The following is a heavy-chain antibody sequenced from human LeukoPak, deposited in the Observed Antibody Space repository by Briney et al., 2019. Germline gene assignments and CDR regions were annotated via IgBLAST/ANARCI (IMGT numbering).Heavy chain of an antibody. D-gene: IGHD6-19*01. CDR2: IIPIFGTA. Sequence: ASVKVSCKASGYSFISYAISWVRQAPGQGLEWMGRIIPIFGTANYAQKFQGRVTITTDESTSTAYMELSSLRSEDTAVYYCAGAEQWLGPFDYWGQGTLVTVSS. CDR1: GYSFISYA. J-gene: IGHJ4*02. V-gene: IGHV1-69*05. CDR3: AGAEQWLGPFDY.